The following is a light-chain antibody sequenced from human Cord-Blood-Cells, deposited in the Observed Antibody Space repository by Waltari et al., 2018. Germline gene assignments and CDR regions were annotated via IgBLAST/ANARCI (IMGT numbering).Light chain of an antibody. CDR2: DAT. CDR3: LQRSNSLT. Sequence: EIALTQSPATVSSSPRERVSLSCRASQSVSSYLAWYEQKHGQAPSLLIYDATKKATGIPARFSDNGSETDFTLTISNLEPADFAVYYCLQRSNSLTFGGGTKVEIK. CDR1: QSVSSY. J-gene: IGKJ4*01. V-gene: IGKV3-11*01.